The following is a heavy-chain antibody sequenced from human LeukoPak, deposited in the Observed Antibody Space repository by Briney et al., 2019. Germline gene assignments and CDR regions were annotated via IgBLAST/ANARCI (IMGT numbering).Heavy chain of an antibody. CDR3: ALAGVDY. CDR1: GYTFTGYY. D-gene: IGHD1-14*01. J-gene: IGHJ4*02. V-gene: IGHV1-8*02. Sequence: ASVKVSCKASGYTFTGYYMHWVRQAPGQGLEWMGWMNPNSGNTGYAQKFQGRVTMTRNTSISTAYMELSSLRSEDTAVYYCALAGVDYWGQGTLVTVSS. CDR2: MNPNSGNT.